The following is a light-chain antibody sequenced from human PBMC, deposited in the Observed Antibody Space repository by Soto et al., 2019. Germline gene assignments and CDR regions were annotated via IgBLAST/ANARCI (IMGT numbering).Light chain of an antibody. CDR3: QQHYNTPRT. CDR2: AAS. Sequence: DIQMTQSPSSLSASVGDRVTITCRASQGISTYLNWYQQKPGKAPKLLIYAASSLQSGVPSRFSGSGSETDFTLTISSLQPEDFATYYCQQHYNTPRTFGQGTKVDIK. CDR1: QGISTY. V-gene: IGKV1-39*01. J-gene: IGKJ1*01.